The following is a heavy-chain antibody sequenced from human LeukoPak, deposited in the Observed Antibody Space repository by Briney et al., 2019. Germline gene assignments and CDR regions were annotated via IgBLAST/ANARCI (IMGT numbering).Heavy chain of an antibody. J-gene: IGHJ4*02. CDR3: AREPEIAVAGTLGY. Sequence: GGSLRLSCAASGFTFSSYAMHWVRQAPGKGLEWVAVIWYDGSNKYYADSVKGRFTISRDHSKNTLYLQMKSLRAKDTAVYYCAREPEIAVAGTLGYWGQGTLVTVSS. D-gene: IGHD6-19*01. CDR2: IWYDGSNK. CDR1: GFTFSSYA. V-gene: IGHV3-33*08.